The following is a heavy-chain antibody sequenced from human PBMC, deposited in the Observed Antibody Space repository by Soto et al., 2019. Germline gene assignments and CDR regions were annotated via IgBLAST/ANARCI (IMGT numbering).Heavy chain of an antibody. Sequence: GGSLRLSCSVSGSTFSSYAMHWVRQAPGKGLEYVASISSEGASTYYADSVKGRFIISRDNSKNTLYLQMSSLRAEDTAVSYCVKDRYVDYWGQGILVTVSS. CDR3: VKDRYVDY. V-gene: IGHV3-64D*06. CDR1: GSTFSSYA. CDR2: ISSEGAST. J-gene: IGHJ4*02.